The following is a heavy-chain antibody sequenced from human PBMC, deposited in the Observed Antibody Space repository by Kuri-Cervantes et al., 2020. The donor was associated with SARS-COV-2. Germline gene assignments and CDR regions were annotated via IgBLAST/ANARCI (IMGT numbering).Heavy chain of an antibody. D-gene: IGHD2-15*01. Sequence: GGSLRLSCAASGFSFSDYYMIWIRQAPGKGLDWVSYISSSTTYTNHADSVKGRFTISRDNTKNSLYLHMDSLRAEDSAVYSCARGGLCSGGSCYHYSYYMDVWGKGTTVTVSS. J-gene: IGHJ6*03. V-gene: IGHV3-11*06. CDR2: ISSSTTYT. CDR3: ARGGLCSGGSCYHYSYYMDV. CDR1: GFSFSDYY.